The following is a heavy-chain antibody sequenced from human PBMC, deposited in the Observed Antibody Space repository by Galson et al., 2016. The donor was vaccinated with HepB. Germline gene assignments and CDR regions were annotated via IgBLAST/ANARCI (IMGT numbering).Heavy chain of an antibody. Sequence: SETLSLTCAVYGGSLSNYYWTWIRQPPGKGLEWIGEINHSGTTTDNPALKSRVTISVDTSKNQFSLDLRSVTAADTAVYYCAGVPGYYDILTGYHNYGMDVWGQGTTVTVSS. D-gene: IGHD3-9*01. V-gene: IGHV4-34*01. CDR1: GGSLSNYY. CDR2: INHSGTT. J-gene: IGHJ6*02. CDR3: AGVPGYYDILTGYHNYGMDV.